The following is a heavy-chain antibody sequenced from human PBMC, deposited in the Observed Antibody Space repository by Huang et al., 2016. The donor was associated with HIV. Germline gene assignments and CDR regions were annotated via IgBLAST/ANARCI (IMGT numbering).Heavy chain of an antibody. J-gene: IGHJ4*02. CDR1: GFTFSSYW. D-gene: IGHD3-10*01. Sequence: EVQLVESGGGLVQPGGSLRLSCAASGFTFSSYWVHWVRQVPGKGLVWVSHIKSDGSSTSYADSGKGRFTISRDNAKNTLYLQMNSLRAEDTAVYYCARGSRQEKYYYGSGTAYWGQGTLVTVSS. CDR2: IKSDGSST. V-gene: IGHV3-74*01. CDR3: ARGSRQEKYYYGSGTAY.